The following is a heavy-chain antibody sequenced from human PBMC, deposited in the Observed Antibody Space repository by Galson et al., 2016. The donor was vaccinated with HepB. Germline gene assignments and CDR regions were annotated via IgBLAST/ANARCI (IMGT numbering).Heavy chain of an antibody. D-gene: IGHD3-10*01. J-gene: IGHJ6*02. CDR2: ISWDGRSP. CDR3: GKDWWSLWESSGKGMDV. Sequence: SLRLSCAASGFTFDDYTMHWVRQAPGKGLEWVALISWDGRSPDYADSVRGRFTISRDNRQNILYLQMNSLTTEDTALYYCGKDWWSLWESSGKGMDVWGQGPTVIVSS. V-gene: IGHV3-43*01. CDR1: GFTFDDYT.